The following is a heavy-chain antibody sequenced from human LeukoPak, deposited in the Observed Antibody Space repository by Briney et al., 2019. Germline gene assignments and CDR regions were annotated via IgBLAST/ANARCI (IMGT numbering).Heavy chain of an antibody. V-gene: IGHV4-59*01. Sequence: MSSETLSLTCTVSGGSISSYYWSWIRQPPGKGLEWIGYIYYSGSTNYNPSPKSRVTISVDTSKNQFSLKLSSVTAADTAVYYCARSPSRRSSWWGFDYWGQGTLVTVSS. J-gene: IGHJ4*02. D-gene: IGHD6-13*01. CDR2: IYYSGST. CDR3: ARSPSRRSSWWGFDY. CDR1: GGSISSYY.